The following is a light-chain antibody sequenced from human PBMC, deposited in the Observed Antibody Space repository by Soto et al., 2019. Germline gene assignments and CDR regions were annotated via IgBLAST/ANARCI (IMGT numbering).Light chain of an antibody. Sequence: QSVLTPPASVSGSPGQSITISCTGTSSDVGGYNYVSWYQQHPGKAPKLMIYEVSNRPSGVSNRFSGSKSGNTASLTISGLQAEDEADYYCSSYTSSSTLVFGTGTKVTAL. J-gene: IGLJ1*01. V-gene: IGLV2-14*01. CDR2: EVS. CDR3: SSYTSSSTLV. CDR1: SSDVGGYNY.